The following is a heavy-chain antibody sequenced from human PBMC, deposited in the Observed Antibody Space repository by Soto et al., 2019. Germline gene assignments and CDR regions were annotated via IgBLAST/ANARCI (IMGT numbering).Heavy chain of an antibody. V-gene: IGHV3-30*09. Sequence: QVQLVESGGGVVQPGRSLRLSCAASGFSFSTYALHWVRQAPGKGLEWVAVISYNGINQFYADSVRGRLAISRDNSKKTLFPQMNRPRDEDTAVYFCARGGRGLRGAFDIWGQGTMVTVSS. J-gene: IGHJ3*02. D-gene: IGHD4-17*01. CDR2: ISYNGINQ. CDR3: ARGGRGLRGAFDI. CDR1: GFSFSTYA.